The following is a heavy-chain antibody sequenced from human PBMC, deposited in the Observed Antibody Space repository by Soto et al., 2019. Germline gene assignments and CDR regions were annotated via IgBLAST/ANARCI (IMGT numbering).Heavy chain of an antibody. CDR2: IKTDGSST. CDR1: GFTFSSYW. Sequence: EAQLVESGGGLVQPGGSRRLSCAASGFTFSSYWMHWVRQAPGEGLVWVSRIKTDGSSTNYADSVKGRFTISRDNAKNTLYLEMNSLRAEDTAVYYCARGVHNHYGFDVWGQGTMVTVSS. D-gene: IGHD1-1*01. J-gene: IGHJ3*01. V-gene: IGHV3-74*01. CDR3: ARGVHNHYGFDV.